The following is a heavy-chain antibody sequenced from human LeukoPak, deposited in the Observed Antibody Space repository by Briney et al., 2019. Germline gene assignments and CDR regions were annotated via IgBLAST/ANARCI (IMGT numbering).Heavy chain of an antibody. CDR1: GFTFNNNA. J-gene: IGHJ4*02. CDR2: VSASGGTT. CDR3: AKGHYTSGRNFFDY. V-gene: IGHV3-23*01. Sequence: PGGSLRLSCAATGFTFNNNAMDWVRLAPGKGLEWVSRVSASGGTTDYADSVMGRFTISRDNSKNMLYLQMNSLRAEDTALYYCAKGHYTSGRNFFDYWGQGALVTVSS. D-gene: IGHD6-19*01.